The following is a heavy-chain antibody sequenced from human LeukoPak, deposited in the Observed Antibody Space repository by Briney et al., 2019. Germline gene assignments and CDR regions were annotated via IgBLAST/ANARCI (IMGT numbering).Heavy chain of an antibody. CDR2: INHSGST. V-gene: IGHV4-34*01. CDR1: GGSFSGYY. D-gene: IGHD4-17*01. Sequence: PSETLSLTCAVYGGSFSGYYWSWIRQPPGKGLEWIGEINHSGSTNYDPSLKSRVTISVDTSKNQFSLKLSSVTAADTAVYYCARVRAYGDDYWGQGTLVTVSS. J-gene: IGHJ4*02. CDR3: ARVRAYGDDY.